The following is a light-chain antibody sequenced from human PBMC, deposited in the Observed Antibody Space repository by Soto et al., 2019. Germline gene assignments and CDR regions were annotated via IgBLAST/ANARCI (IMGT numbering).Light chain of an antibody. CDR2: EVN. CDR1: SSDIGHYNY. V-gene: IGLV2-14*01. J-gene: IGLJ1*01. CDR3: SSYTRNSTYV. Sequence: QSALTQPASVSGSPGQSITISCTGTSSDIGHYNYVSWYQQYPGKAPKLMIYEVNNRPSGVSNRFSGSKSGNTASLTISGLRPEDEADYYCSSYTRNSTYVFGTGTKLTVL.